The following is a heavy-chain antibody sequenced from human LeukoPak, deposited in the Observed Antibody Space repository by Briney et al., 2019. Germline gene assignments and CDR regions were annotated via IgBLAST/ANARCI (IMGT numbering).Heavy chain of an antibody. CDR2: IYYSGST. J-gene: IGHJ3*02. V-gene: IGHV4-59*01. CDR3: ARVGRRDGYNYDVRAFDI. CDR1: GGSISSYY. D-gene: IGHD5-24*01. Sequence: SETLSLTCTVSGGSISSYYWSWIRQPPVKGLEWIGYIYYSGSTNYNPSLKSRVTISVATSKNQFSLKLSSVTAADTAVYYCARVGRRDGYNYDVRAFDIWGQGTMVTVSS.